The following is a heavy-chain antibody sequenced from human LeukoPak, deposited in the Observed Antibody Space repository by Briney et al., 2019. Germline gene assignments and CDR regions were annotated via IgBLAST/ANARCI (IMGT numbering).Heavy chain of an antibody. D-gene: IGHD1-26*01. V-gene: IGHV4-39*07. J-gene: IGHJ5*02. Sequence: PSETLSLTCTVSGGSISSDSYYWGWIRQPPGKGLEWIGSIYYSGSTYYNPSLKSRVTISVDTSKNQFSLKLSSVTAADTAVYYCARGLIYSGSYHWFDPWGQGTLVTVSS. CDR3: ARGLIYSGSYHWFDP. CDR2: IYYSGST. CDR1: GGSISSDSYY.